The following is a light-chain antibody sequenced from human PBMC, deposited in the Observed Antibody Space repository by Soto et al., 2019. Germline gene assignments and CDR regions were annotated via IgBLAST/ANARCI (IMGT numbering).Light chain of an antibody. CDR3: ISYTSSSSVV. CDR1: SSDVGGYNY. Sequence: QSALTQPASVSGSPGQSITISCTGTSSDVGGYNYVSWYQQPPGKAPTLMIDDVSNRPSGVSNRFAGSKSGNTASLTISGLQAEDEADYYCISYTSSSSVVFGGGTKLTVL. J-gene: IGLJ2*01. CDR2: DVS. V-gene: IGLV2-14*01.